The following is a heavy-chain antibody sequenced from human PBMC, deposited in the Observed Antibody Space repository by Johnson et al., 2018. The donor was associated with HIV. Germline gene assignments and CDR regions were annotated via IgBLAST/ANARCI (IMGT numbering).Heavy chain of an antibody. J-gene: IGHJ3*02. D-gene: IGHD4-17*01. V-gene: IGHV3-30*03. CDR3: ARDAVTPI. CDR1: GLSFSNFG. CDR2: ISFDGYNK. Sequence: QVQLVESGGGVVQPGKSLTLSCVGSGLSFSNFGIHWVRQAPGKGPEWVAVISFDGYNKYYADSVKGRFTISRDSSEKTLYLQMNSLRAEDMAVYYCARDAVTPIWGQGTMVTVSS.